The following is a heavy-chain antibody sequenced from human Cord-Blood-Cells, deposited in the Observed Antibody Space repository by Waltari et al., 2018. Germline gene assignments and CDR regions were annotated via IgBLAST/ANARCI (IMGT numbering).Heavy chain of an antibody. V-gene: IGHV1-69*01. CDR1: GGTFSSYA. D-gene: IGHD3-10*01. CDR3: ARGPVLLWFGELLGTNFDL. J-gene: IGHJ2*01. Sequence: QVQLVQSGAEVKKPGSSVKVSCKASGGTFSSYAISWVRQAPGQGLEWMGGIIPIFGTANDAQKFQGRVTITADESTSTAYMELSSLRSEDTAVYYCARGPVLLWFGELLGTNFDLWGRGTLVTVSS. CDR2: IIPIFGTA.